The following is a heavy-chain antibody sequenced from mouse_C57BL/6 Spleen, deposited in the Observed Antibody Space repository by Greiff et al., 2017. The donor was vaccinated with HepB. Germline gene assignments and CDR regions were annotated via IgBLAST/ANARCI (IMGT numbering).Heavy chain of an antibody. Sequence: EVQLQESGPELVKPGASVKMSCKASGYTFTDYNMHWVKQSHGKSLEWIGYINPNNGGTSYNQKFKGKATLTVNKSSSTAYMELRSLTSEDSAVYYCARRGPYDHPAMDYWGQGTSVTVSS. CDR3: ARRGPYDHPAMDY. D-gene: IGHD2-3*01. J-gene: IGHJ4*01. CDR1: GYTFTDYN. V-gene: IGHV1-22*01. CDR2: INPNNGGT.